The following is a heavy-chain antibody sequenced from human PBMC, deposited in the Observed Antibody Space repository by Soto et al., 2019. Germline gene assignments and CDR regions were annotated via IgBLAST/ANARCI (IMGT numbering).Heavy chain of an antibody. V-gene: IGHV4-4*07. CDR1: NESISSYY. Sequence: XDPLSRTCIVSNESISSYYWSWLRKPAGKGLGWIGRIYTTGSTNYSHSLKGRATMSVDTSNNQFSLNLSSVPAADTAVDYCARNPGPFYGGKPDGGMDSWGQGTTVTVSS. CDR2: IYTTGST. D-gene: IGHD4-17*01. J-gene: IGHJ6*02. CDR3: ARNPGPFYGGKPDGGMDS.